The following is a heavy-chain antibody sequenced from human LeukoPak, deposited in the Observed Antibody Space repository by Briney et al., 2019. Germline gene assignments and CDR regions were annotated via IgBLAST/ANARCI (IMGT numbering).Heavy chain of an antibody. CDR2: IYPGDSDT. CDR3: ASRRGPGGVDGMDV. V-gene: IGHV5-51*01. Sequence: GESLKISCKASGYSFTNYYIAWVRQMPGKGLECMGIIYPGDSDTRYSPSFQGQVAISADKSISTAYLQWSSLKASDTTMYYCASRRGPGGVDGMDVWGQGTTVTVSS. D-gene: IGHD3-16*01. J-gene: IGHJ6*02. CDR1: GYSFTNYY.